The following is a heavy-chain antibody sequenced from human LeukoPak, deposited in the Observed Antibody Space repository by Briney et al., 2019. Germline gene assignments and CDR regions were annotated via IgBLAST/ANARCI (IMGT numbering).Heavy chain of an antibody. V-gene: IGHV3-72*01. Sequence: SGGSLRLSCAASGFILSDHYIDWVRQAPGKGLEWVGRTRNKANSYTTEYAAPVKGRFTISRDDPKNLLYLQMNSLKSEDTAVYYCGRSGRYRPSDLWGQGTLVTVSS. CDR1: GFILSDHY. CDR3: GRSGRYRPSDL. J-gene: IGHJ5*02. CDR2: TRNKANSYTT. D-gene: IGHD1-26*01.